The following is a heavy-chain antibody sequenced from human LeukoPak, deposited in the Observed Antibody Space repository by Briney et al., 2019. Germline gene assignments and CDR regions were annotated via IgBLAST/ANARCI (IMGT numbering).Heavy chain of an antibody. CDR3: ARGIVVVPAAIGGGYYYYMDV. J-gene: IGHJ6*03. CDR1: GYTFTGYY. V-gene: IGHV1-2*02. CDR2: INPNSGGT. D-gene: IGHD2-2*01. Sequence: ASVRVSCKASGYTFTGYYMHWVRQAPGQGLEWMGWINPNSGGTNYAQKFQGRVTMTTDTSTSTAYMELRSLRSDDTAVYYCARGIVVVPAAIGGGYYYYMDVWGKGTTVTVSS.